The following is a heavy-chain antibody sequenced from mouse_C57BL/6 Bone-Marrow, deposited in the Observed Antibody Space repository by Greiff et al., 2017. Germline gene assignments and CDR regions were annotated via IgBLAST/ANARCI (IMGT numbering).Heavy chain of an antibody. CDR3: TTGYYGAWFAY. Sequence: EVQLQQSGAELVRPGASVKLSCTASGFNIKDYYMHWVKQRPEQGLEWIGRIDPEDGDTEYAPKFQGKAIMTADTASNTAYLQLSSLTSEDTAVYYCTTGYYGAWFAYWGQGTLVTVSA. D-gene: IGHD2-13*01. J-gene: IGHJ3*01. V-gene: IGHV14-1*01. CDR1: GFNIKDYY. CDR2: IDPEDGDT.